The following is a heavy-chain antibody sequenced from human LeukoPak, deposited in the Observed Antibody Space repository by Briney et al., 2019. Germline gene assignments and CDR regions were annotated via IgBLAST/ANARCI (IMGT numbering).Heavy chain of an antibody. CDR2: ISAYNGNT. D-gene: IGHD3-10*01. V-gene: IGHV1-18*04. Sequence: ASVKVSCKASGYTFTSYGISWVRQAPGQGLEWRGWISAYNGNTNYAQKLQGRVTMTTDTSTSTAYMELRSLRSDDTAVYYCARDQNTMVRGVISYYFDYWGQGTLVTVSS. J-gene: IGHJ4*02. CDR3: ARDQNTMVRGVISYYFDY. CDR1: GYTFTSYG.